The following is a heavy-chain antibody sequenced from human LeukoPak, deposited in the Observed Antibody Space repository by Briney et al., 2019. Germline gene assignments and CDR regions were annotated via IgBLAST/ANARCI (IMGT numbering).Heavy chain of an antibody. D-gene: IGHD3-10*01. CDR1: GYTFTSYG. CDR2: ISAYNGNT. CDR3: ARVRFGELTLDY. V-gene: IGHV1-18*01. J-gene: IGHJ4*02. Sequence: ASVKVSFKASGYTFTSYGISWVRQAPGQGLEWMGWISAYNGNTNYAQKLQGRVTMTTDTSTSTAYMELRSLRSADTGVYYSARVRFGELTLDYWGQGTLVTVSS.